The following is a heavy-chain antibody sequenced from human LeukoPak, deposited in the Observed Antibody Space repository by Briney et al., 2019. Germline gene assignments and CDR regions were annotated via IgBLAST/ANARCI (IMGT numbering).Heavy chain of an antibody. Sequence: GGSLRLSCAVSGFTFSSYTMNWVRQAPGKGLEWVSSIDSSSRYIHYADSLKGRFSITRDNAKNPLYLQMNSLRADDTAVYYCARDPWGRSAFWGQGTLVTVSS. CDR3: ARDPWGRSAF. J-gene: IGHJ4*02. V-gene: IGHV3-21*06. CDR2: IDSSSRYI. D-gene: IGHD3-3*01. CDR1: GFTFSSYT.